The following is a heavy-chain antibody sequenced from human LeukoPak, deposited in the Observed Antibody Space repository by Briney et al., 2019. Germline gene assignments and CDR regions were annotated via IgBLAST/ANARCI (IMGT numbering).Heavy chain of an antibody. CDR3: VRTGWELLTT. D-gene: IGHD1-1*01. Sequence: PSETLSLTCNVSGASFDSHYWTWVRQTPDKRLEWIGYYFATGSTDYNPSLKSRVTMSVDRSKNHFFLRLNSVTTADTAVYYCVRTGWELLTTWGPGTLVTVSS. J-gene: IGHJ4*02. CDR1: GASFDSHY. V-gene: IGHV4-59*11. CDR2: YFATGST.